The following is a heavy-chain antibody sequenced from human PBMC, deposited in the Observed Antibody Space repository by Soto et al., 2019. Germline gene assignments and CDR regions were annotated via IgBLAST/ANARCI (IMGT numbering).Heavy chain of an antibody. CDR3: ARVWSTSWYHFDY. Sequence: SETLSLTCTFSVGSISSGDYSWSWIRQPRGKGLEWIGYIYYSGSTYYNPSLKSRVTRSVDTSKNQFSLKLSSVTAADTAVYYCARVWSTSWYHFDYWGQGTMVTVSS. CDR2: IYYSGST. J-gene: IGHJ4*02. V-gene: IGHV4-30-4*01. D-gene: IGHD6-13*01. CDR1: VGSISSGDYS.